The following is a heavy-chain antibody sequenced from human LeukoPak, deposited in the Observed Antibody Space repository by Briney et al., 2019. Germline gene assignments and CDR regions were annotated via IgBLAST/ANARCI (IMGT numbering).Heavy chain of an antibody. CDR2: IYTSGST. V-gene: IGHV4-4*07. Sequence: PSETLSLTCTVSGGSISSYYWSWIRQPAGKGLEWIGRIYTSGSTNYNPSLKSRVTMSVDTSKNQFSLKLSSVTAADTAVYYCARDPTYYDILTGYYHYYYYGMDVWGQGTTVTVSS. CDR1: GGSISSYY. D-gene: IGHD3-9*01. J-gene: IGHJ6*02. CDR3: ARDPTYYDILTGYYHYYYYGMDV.